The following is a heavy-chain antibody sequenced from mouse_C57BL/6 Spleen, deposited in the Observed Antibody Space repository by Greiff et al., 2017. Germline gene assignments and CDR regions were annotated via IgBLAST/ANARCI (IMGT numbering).Heavy chain of an antibody. CDR2: IYPGSGST. Sequence: QVQLKQPGAELVKPGASVKMSCKASGYTFTSYWITWVKQRPGQGLEWIGDIYPGSGSTNYNEKFKSKATLTVDTSSSTAYMQLSSLTSEDSAVYYCARGVTPYWYFDVWGTGTTVTVSS. J-gene: IGHJ1*03. D-gene: IGHD2-3*01. CDR1: GYTFTSYW. CDR3: ARGVTPYWYFDV. V-gene: IGHV1-55*01.